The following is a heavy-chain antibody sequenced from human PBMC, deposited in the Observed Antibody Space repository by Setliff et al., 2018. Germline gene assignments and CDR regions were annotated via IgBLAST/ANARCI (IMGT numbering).Heavy chain of an antibody. CDR1: GYSISRGYY. CDR3: AREWGSSSWSSPRYYYYGMDV. CDR2: IYHSGST. D-gene: IGHD6-13*01. V-gene: IGHV4-38-2*02. Sequence: SETLSLTCAVSGYSISRGYYWGWIRQPPGKGLEWIGSIYHSGSTNYNPSLKSRVTISVDTSKNQFSLKLSSVTAADTAVYYCAREWGSSSWSSPRYYYYGMDVWGQGTTVTVSS. J-gene: IGHJ6*02.